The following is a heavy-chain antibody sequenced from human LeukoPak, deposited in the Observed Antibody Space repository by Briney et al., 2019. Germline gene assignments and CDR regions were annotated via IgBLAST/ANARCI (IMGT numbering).Heavy chain of an antibody. CDR3: ARAYSSGWNFDY. Sequence: SVKVSCKASGGTFSSYAISWVRQAPGQGLEWMGGIIPIFGTASYAQKFQGRVTITADESTSTAYMELSSLRSEDTAVYYCARAYSSGWNFDYWGQGTLVTVSS. CDR1: GGTFSSYA. J-gene: IGHJ4*02. V-gene: IGHV1-69*13. D-gene: IGHD3-22*01. CDR2: IIPIFGTA.